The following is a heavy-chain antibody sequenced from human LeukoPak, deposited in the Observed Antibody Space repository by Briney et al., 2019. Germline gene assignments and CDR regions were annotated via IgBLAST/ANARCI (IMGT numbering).Heavy chain of an antibody. CDR1: GFTFSRYW. CDR3: ARADSDRGYDFWSGYSYYYYMDV. Sequence: GGSLRLSCAASGFTFSRYWMSWVRQATGKGLEWVANIKQDGSEKYYVDSVKGRFTISRDNAKNSLYLQMNSLRAEDTAVYYCARADSDRGYDFWSGYSYYYYMDVWGKGTTVTVSS. D-gene: IGHD3-3*01. CDR2: IKQDGSEK. V-gene: IGHV3-7*01. J-gene: IGHJ6*03.